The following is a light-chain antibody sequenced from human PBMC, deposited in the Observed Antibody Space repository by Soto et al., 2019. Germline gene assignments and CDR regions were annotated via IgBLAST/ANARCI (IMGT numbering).Light chain of an antibody. CDR3: QQYNSYYPLT. CDR2: KAS. CDR1: QSISSW. V-gene: IGKV1-5*03. J-gene: IGKJ4*01. Sequence: DIQMTQSPSTLSASLGDRVTITCGASQSISSWLAWYQQKPGKAPKLLIYKASSLECGVPSRFSGSGSGTEFTLTISSLQHDDFANYYCQQYNSYYPLTFGGGTKVDIK.